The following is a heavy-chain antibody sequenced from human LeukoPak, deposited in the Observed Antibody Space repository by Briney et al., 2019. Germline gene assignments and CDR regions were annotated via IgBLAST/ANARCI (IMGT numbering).Heavy chain of an antibody. J-gene: IGHJ4*02. CDR1: GYTFTGYY. CDR3: ARDVPNCSSTSCPIDY. CDR2: INPNSGGT. V-gene: IGHV1-2*02. Sequence: ASVKVSCKASGYTFTGYYMHWVRQAPGQGLEWMGWINPNSGGTNYAQKFQGRVTMTRDTSISTAYMELSRLRSDDTAVYYCARDVPNCSSTSCPIDYWGQGTLGTVSS. D-gene: IGHD2-2*01.